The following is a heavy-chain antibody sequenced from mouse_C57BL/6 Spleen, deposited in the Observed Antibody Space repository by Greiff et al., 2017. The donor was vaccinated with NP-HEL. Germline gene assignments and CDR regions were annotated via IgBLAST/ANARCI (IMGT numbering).Heavy chain of an antibody. J-gene: IGHJ2*01. CDR1: GFTFSSYG. Sequence: EVQLVESGGDLVKPGGSLKLSCAASGFTFSSYGMSWVRQTPDKRLEWVATISSGGSYTYYPDSVKGRFTISRDNAKNTLYLQMSSLKSEDTAMYYCASSRTGTFDYWGQGTTLTVSS. V-gene: IGHV5-6*01. D-gene: IGHD4-1*01. CDR2: ISSGGSYT. CDR3: ASSRTGTFDY.